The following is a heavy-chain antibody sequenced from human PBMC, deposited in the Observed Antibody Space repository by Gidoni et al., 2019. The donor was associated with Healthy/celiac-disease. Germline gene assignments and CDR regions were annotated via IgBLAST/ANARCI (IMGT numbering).Heavy chain of an antibody. CDR1: GGSISSYY. CDR3: ARGYGDYVN. Sequence: QVQLQESGPGLVKPSATLSLTCTVSGGSISSYYWSWIRQPPGKGLEWIGYIYYSGSTNYNPSLKSRVTISVDTSKNQFSLKLSSVTAADTAVYYCARGYGDYVNWGQGTLVTVSS. J-gene: IGHJ4*02. CDR2: IYYSGST. D-gene: IGHD4-17*01. V-gene: IGHV4-59*01.